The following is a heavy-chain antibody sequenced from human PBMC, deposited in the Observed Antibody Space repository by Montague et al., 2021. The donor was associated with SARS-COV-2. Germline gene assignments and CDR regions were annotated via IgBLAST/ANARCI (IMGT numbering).Heavy chain of an antibody. CDR1: GGSFSNYY. D-gene: IGHD2-2*01. Sequence: SETLSLTCAISGGSFSNYYWSWIRQPPGKGLEWIGEVNQSGTTIYNPSVKSGVTISEDTSKNQFYLRLNSVTAADTAVYYCARGRQLVVVPGAGPAGRAFDIWGQGTMVTVSS. CDR3: ARGRQLVVVPGAGPAGRAFDI. V-gene: IGHV4-34*01. CDR2: VNQSGTT. J-gene: IGHJ3*02.